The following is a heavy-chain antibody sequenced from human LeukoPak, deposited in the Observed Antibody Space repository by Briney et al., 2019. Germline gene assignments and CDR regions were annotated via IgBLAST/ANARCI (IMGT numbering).Heavy chain of an antibody. J-gene: IGHJ4*02. CDR1: GFTFINAW. CDR3: ARGQWWYPFDY. Sequence: GGSLRLSCAASGFTFINAWMNWVRQAPGKGLEWVSVISGSGGSTYYADSVKGRFTIPRDNSKNSLYLQMHSLRAEDTAVYYCARGQWWYPFDYWGQGTLVTVSS. CDR2: ISGSGGST. D-gene: IGHD2-15*01. V-gene: IGHV3-23*01.